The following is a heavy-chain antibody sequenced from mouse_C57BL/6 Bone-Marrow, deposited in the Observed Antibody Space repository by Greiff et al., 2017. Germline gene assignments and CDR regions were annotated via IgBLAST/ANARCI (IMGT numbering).Heavy chain of an antibody. CDR1: GYTFTSYW. V-gene: IGHV1-53*01. J-gene: IGHJ2*01. D-gene: IGHD1-1*01. CDR2: INPSNGGT. CDR3: ARKGGSSYVRGYFDY. Sequence: QVQLQQPGTELVKPGASVKLSCKASGYTFTSYWMHWVKQRPGQGLEWIGNINPSNGGTNYNEKFKSKATLTVDKSSSTAYMQLSSLTSEDAAVYYCARKGGSSYVRGYFDYWGQGTTLTVSS.